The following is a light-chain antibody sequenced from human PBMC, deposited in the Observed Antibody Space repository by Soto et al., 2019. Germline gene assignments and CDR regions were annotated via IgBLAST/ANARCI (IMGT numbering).Light chain of an antibody. Sequence: DIKMTQSPSSLSASVGDRVTITCRASQGISNYLAWYQQKPGKIPKVLIYAASTFQSGVPSRFSGSGSGTDFTLTISSLQPEDVATYYCQRYNSAPWTFGQGTKVEIK. V-gene: IGKV1-27*01. CDR1: QGISNY. J-gene: IGKJ1*01. CDR3: QRYNSAPWT. CDR2: AAS.